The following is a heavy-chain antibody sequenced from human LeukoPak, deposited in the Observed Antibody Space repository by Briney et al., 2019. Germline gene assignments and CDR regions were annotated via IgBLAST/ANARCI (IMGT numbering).Heavy chain of an antibody. D-gene: IGHD3-10*01. J-gene: IGHJ6*04. CDR2: INHNSST. V-gene: IGHV4-34*01. CDR1: CGSFSGYY. Sequence: PSDTLSLTCAVYCGSFSGYYCCWSRQPPGKVLGLSGIINHNSSTNYNPSLKSRATISADTSKNQSSLKMSTVTAADTAVYYCTRDTYMVRGVDITPPGGMDVWGKGTTVTVSS. CDR3: TRDTYMVRGVDITPPGGMDV.